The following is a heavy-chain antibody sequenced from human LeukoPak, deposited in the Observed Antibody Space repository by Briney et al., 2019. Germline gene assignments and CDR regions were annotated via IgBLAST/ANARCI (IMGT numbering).Heavy chain of an antibody. Sequence: GASVKVSCKASGYTFTSYDINWVRQATGQGLEWMGWMNPNSGNTGYAQKFQGRVTMTRNTSISTAYMELSSLRSEDTAVYYCARLDGSGSYYNWDYYYYMDVWGKGATVTVSS. CDR2: MNPNSGNT. CDR3: ARLDGSGSYYNWDYYYYMDV. D-gene: IGHD3-10*01. J-gene: IGHJ6*03. V-gene: IGHV1-8*01. CDR1: GYTFTSYD.